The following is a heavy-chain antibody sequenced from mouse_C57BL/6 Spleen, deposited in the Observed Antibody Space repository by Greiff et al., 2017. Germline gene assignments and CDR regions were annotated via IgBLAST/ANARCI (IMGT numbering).Heavy chain of an antibody. CDR3: AREGDGYYWYFDV. CDR1: GYTFISYW. CDR2: INPSNGGT. D-gene: IGHD2-3*01. Sequence: QVQLQQPGPELVKPGASVKLSCKASGYTFISYWMHWVKQRPGQGLEWIGNINPSNGGTNYNEKFKSKATLTVDKSSSTAYMQLSSLTSEDSAVYYCAREGDGYYWYFDVWGTGTTVTVSS. V-gene: IGHV1-53*01. J-gene: IGHJ1*03.